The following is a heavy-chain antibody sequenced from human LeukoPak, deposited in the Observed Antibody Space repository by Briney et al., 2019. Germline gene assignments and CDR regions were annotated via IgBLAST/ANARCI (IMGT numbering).Heavy chain of an antibody. V-gene: IGHV4-59*01. Sequence: SSETLSPTCTVSGGSISSYYWSWIRQPPGKGLEWIGYIYYSGSTNYNPSLKSRVTISVDTSKNQFSLKLSSVTAADTAVYYCAAQYGPIDYWGQGTLVTVSS. D-gene: IGHD3-10*01. J-gene: IGHJ4*02. CDR3: AAQYGPIDY. CDR2: IYYSGST. CDR1: GGSISSYY.